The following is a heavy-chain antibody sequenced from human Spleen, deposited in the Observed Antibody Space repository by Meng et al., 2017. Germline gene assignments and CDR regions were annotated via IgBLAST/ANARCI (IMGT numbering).Heavy chain of an antibody. CDR1: GGSISTSGYY. J-gene: IGHJ4*02. CDR2: IGHSGFT. V-gene: IGHV4-39*01. D-gene: IGHD3-10*01. Sequence: QPQLQESGPGLVKPSEALSLTCSCSGGSISTSGYYWGWIRQPPGKGLEWIGSIGHSGFTYYTPSLKSRVTVSIDTSRNQFSLWLTSVTAADTAVYYCARQRYRGVIGYWGQGALVTVSS. CDR3: ARQRYRGVIGY.